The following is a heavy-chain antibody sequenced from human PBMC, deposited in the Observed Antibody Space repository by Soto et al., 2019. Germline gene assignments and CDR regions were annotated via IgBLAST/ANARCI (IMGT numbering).Heavy chain of an antibody. CDR3: ARPDPRGYYGSGSYYSLKSYYYGMDV. CDR2: IYYSGST. V-gene: IGHV4-39*01. Sequence: SETLSLTCTVSGGSISSSSYYWGWIRQPPGKGLEWIGSIYYSGSTYYNPSLKSRVTISVDTSKNQFSLKLSSVTAADTAVYYCARPDPRGYYGSGSYYSLKSYYYGMDVWGQGTTVTVSS. D-gene: IGHD3-10*01. CDR1: GGSISSSSYY. J-gene: IGHJ6*02.